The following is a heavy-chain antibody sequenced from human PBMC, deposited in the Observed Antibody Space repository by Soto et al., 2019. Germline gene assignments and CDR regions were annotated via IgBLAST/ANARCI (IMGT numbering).Heavy chain of an antibody. J-gene: IGHJ4*02. V-gene: IGHV3-11*06. Sequence: QVQLVESGGGLVKPGGSLRLSCAASDLIFSDYYMNWIRQAPGKGLEWVAVISYSGSYTNYADSVKGRFSVSRDNTKSSLYLQMNSLRVEDTALYYCATGQDCSGGSCFDFDYWGQGTRVTVSS. D-gene: IGHD2-15*01. CDR1: DLIFSDYY. CDR3: ATGQDCSGGSCFDFDY. CDR2: ISYSGSYT.